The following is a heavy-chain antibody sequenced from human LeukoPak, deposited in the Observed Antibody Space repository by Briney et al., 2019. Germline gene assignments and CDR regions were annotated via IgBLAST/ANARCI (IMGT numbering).Heavy chain of an antibody. CDR2: INNSGTT. CDR1: GGSFSGYY. Sequence: SETLSLTCAVYGGSFSGYYWSWIRHPPGTGLEWIGEINNSGTTNYNPSLKGRVTISIDTSKNQFSLKLSSVTAADTAVYYCASSRGYTSGLWYYYMDVWGKGTTVTVSS. CDR3: ASSRGYTSGLWYYYMDV. D-gene: IGHD6-25*01. J-gene: IGHJ6*03. V-gene: IGHV4-34*01.